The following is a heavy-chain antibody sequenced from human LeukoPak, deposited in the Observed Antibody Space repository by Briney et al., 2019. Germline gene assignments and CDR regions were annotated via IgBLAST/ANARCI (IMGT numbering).Heavy chain of an antibody. D-gene: IGHD1-7*01. CDR2: INPSGGST. J-gene: IGHJ3*02. V-gene: IGHV1-46*01. Sequence: ASVKVSCKASGYTFTSYYMHWVRQAPGQGLEWMGIINPSGGSTSYAQKFQGRVTMTRDTSTSTVYMELSSLRSEDTAVCYCALRGWNYDAFDIWGQGTMVTVSS. CDR3: ALRGWNYDAFDI. CDR1: GYTFTSYY.